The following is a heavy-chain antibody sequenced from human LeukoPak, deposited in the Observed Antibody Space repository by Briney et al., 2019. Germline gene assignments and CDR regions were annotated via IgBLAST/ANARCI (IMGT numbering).Heavy chain of an antibody. V-gene: IGHV3-23*01. CDR3: AKVNWNDVDSDC. J-gene: IGHJ4*02. CDR1: GVTSSGFP. CDR2: IRTDST. D-gene: IGHD1-1*01. Sequence: GVSLRLSCVASGVTSSGFPMSWVRQAPGRELEWVSAIRTDSTFYLDSVKGRFTVSRDKSKNTVFLQMTSLRAEDTAIYYCAKVNWNDVDSDCWGQGTLVTVSS.